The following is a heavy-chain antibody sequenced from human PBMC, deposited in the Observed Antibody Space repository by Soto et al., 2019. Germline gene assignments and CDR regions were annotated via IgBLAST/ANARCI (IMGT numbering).Heavy chain of an antibody. J-gene: IGHJ4*02. CDR3: APARGFGELLFQLPPLY. CDR2: ISYDGSNK. CDR1: GFTFSSYG. Sequence: GGSLRLSCAASGFTFSSYGMHWVRQAPGKGLEWVAVISYDGSNKYYADSVKGRFTISRDNSKNTLYLQMNSLRAEDTAVYYCAPARGFGELLFQLPPLYWGQGTLVTVSS. V-gene: IGHV3-30*03. D-gene: IGHD3-10*01.